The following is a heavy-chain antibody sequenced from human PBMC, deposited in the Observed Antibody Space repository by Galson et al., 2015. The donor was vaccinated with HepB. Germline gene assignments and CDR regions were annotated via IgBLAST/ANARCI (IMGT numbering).Heavy chain of an antibody. Sequence: SVKVSCKASGYTFTSYGISWVRQAPGQGLEWMGWISAYNGNTNYAQKLQGRVTMTTDTSTSTAYMELRSLRSDDTAVYYCARAYYGSGSYSVGWFDPWGQGTLVTVSS. V-gene: IGHV1-18*01. CDR3: ARAYYGSGSYSVGWFDP. J-gene: IGHJ5*02. CDR1: GYTFTSYG. CDR2: ISAYNGNT. D-gene: IGHD3-10*01.